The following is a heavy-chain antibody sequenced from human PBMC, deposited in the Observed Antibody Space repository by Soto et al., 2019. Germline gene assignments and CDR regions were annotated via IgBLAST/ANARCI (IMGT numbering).Heavy chain of an antibody. J-gene: IGHJ4*02. D-gene: IGHD2-15*01. CDR2: ISYDGSNK. Sequence: GRSRRLSGAASGFTFSTYAMPWVGRSPGKGLEGGAVISYDGSNKHYADSVKGRFTISRDNSKNTLYLQTKSLRPEDTAVYYCARPRVIDIVVPPGYWGQGTLVTV. CDR1: GFTFSTYA. CDR3: ARPRVIDIVVPPGY. V-gene: IGHV3-30*04.